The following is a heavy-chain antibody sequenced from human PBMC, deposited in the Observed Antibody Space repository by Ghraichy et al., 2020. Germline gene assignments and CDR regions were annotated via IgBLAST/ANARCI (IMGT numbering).Heavy chain of an antibody. CDR2: INHSGST. CDR1: GGSFSGYY. J-gene: IGHJ6*02. Sequence: SETLSLTCAVYGGSFSGYYWSWIRQPPGKGLEWIGEINHSGSTNYNPSLKSRVTISVDTSKNQFSLKLSSVTAADTAVYYCARVFEWLLPSYGMDVWGQGTPVTVSS. V-gene: IGHV4-34*01. CDR3: ARVFEWLLPSYGMDV. D-gene: IGHD3-9*01.